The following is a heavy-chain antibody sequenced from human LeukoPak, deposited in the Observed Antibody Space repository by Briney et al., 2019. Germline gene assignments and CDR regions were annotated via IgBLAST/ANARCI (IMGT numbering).Heavy chain of an antibody. V-gene: IGHV4-59*10. CDR1: GGSFSGYY. CDR3: ARLQGDYSFDY. D-gene: IGHD4-11*01. Sequence: PSETLSLTCAVYGGSFSGYYWSWIRQPAGKGLEWIGRIKAGGITNYSPSLKSRVTLSVDTSKNQFSLKLSSVIAADTAVYYCARLQGDYSFDYWGQGTLVTVSS. J-gene: IGHJ4*02. CDR2: IKAGGIT.